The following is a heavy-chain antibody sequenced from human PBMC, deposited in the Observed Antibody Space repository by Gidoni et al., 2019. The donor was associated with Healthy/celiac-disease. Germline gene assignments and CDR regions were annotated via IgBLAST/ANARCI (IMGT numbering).Heavy chain of an antibody. D-gene: IGHD3-3*01. Sequence: QVQLVESGGGVVQPGRSLRLSFAASGFTFSSYALPWVRQAPGKGLEWVAVISYDGSNKYYADSVKGRFTISRDNSKNTLYLQMNSLRAEDTAVYYCAREAYDFWSGYTKNLYYYMDVWGKGTTVTVSS. V-gene: IGHV3-30-3*01. J-gene: IGHJ6*03. CDR2: ISYDGSNK. CDR1: GFTFSSYA. CDR3: AREAYDFWSGYTKNLYYYMDV.